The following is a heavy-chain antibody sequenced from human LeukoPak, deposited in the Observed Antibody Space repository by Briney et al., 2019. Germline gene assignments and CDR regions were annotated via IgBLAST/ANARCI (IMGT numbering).Heavy chain of an antibody. J-gene: IGHJ4*02. CDR2: MNPNSGNT. V-gene: IGHV1-8*02. D-gene: IGHD5-18*01. CDR3: ARGDRGYSPGY. Sequence: ASVKVSCNASGYTFTDYYMHWVRQATGQGLEWMGWMNPNSGNTGYAQKFQGRVTMTRNTSISTAYMALSSLRSEDTAVYYCARGDRGYSPGYWGQGTLVTVSS. CDR1: GYTFTDYY.